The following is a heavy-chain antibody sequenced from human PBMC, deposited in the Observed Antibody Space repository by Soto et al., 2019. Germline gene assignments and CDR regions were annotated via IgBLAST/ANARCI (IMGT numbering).Heavy chain of an antibody. CDR1: GGTFSTDS. CDR3: TREVDGYYGMDV. Sequence: QVQLVQSGAEVKKPGSSVKVSCKASGGTFSTDSISWVRQAPGQGLEWMGGIIPMFGTANNTQKFQGSVTIIGDQSTSTAYMELSSLRSKDTAVYFWTREVDGYYGMDVWGQGTTVTVSS. V-gene: IGHV1-69*12. J-gene: IGHJ6*02. CDR2: IIPMFGTA.